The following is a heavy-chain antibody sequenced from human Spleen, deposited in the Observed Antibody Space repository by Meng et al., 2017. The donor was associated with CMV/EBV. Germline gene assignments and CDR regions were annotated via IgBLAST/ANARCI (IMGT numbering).Heavy chain of an antibody. J-gene: IGHJ5*02. CDR3: ARGRYGQIVVVPAAIRGRFDP. Sequence: FSGYYWSWIRQPPGKGLEWIGEINHSGSTNYNPSLKSRVTISVDTSKNQFSLKLSSVTAADTAVYYCARGRYGQIVVVPAAIRGRFDPWGQGTLVTVSS. D-gene: IGHD2-2*02. CDR2: INHSGST. CDR1: FSGYY. V-gene: IGHV4-34*01.